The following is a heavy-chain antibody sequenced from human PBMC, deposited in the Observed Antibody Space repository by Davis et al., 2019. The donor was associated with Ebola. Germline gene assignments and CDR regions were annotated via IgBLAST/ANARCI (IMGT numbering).Heavy chain of an antibody. J-gene: IGHJ4*02. V-gene: IGHV3-74*01. Sequence: HTGGSLRLSCAASGFTFSSYWMHWVRQAPGKGLVWVSRINSDGSSTSYADSVKGRFTISRDNAKNSLYLQMNSLRAEDTAVYYCARRGGGLIFDYWGQGTLVTVSS. CDR2: INSDGSST. CDR1: GFTFSSYW. CDR3: ARRGGGLIFDY. D-gene: IGHD2-8*01.